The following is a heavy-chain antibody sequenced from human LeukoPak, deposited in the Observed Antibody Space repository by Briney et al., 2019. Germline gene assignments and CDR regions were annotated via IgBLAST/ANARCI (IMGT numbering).Heavy chain of an antibody. J-gene: IGHJ4*02. Sequence: PSETLSLTCTVSGGSISSSSYYWGWIRQPPGKGLEWIGSIYYSGSTYYNPSLRSRVTISVDTSKNQFSLKLSSVTAADTAVYYCARGGIVVVPAAMRPFDYWGQGTLVTVSS. V-gene: IGHV4-39*07. D-gene: IGHD2-2*01. CDR1: GGSISSSSYY. CDR2: IYYSGST. CDR3: ARGGIVVVPAAMRPFDY.